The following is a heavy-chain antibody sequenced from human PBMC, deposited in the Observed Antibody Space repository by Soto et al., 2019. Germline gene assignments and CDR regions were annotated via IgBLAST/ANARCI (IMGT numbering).Heavy chain of an antibody. Sequence: SQTLSLTCAISGDSVSNNIAAWNWIRLSPSRGLEWLGRTYYRSKWSNDYAVSVKSRITINPDTSKNQFSLQLNSVTPEDTAVYYCAREAVLVGPPTSPWFDPWGQGTLVTVSS. V-gene: IGHV6-1*01. D-gene: IGHD1-26*01. CDR3: AREAVLVGPPTSPWFDP. CDR2: TYYRSKWSN. CDR1: GDSVSNNIAA. J-gene: IGHJ5*02.